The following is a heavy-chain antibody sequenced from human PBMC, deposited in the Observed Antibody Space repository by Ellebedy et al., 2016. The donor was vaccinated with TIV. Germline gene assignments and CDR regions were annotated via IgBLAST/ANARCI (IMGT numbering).Heavy chain of an antibody. V-gene: IGHV3-48*02. D-gene: IGHD5-24*01. Sequence: GESLKISCAASGNTFSSYNMNWVRQAPGKGLQWVSYISTTRSNIYYADSVKGRFTISRDNAKNSLTLQMDSLKDEDTAVYYCVRDGGRDGYTYWYFDLWGRGTLVTVSS. CDR1: GNTFSSYN. J-gene: IGHJ2*01. CDR3: VRDGGRDGYTYWYFDL. CDR2: ISTTRSNI.